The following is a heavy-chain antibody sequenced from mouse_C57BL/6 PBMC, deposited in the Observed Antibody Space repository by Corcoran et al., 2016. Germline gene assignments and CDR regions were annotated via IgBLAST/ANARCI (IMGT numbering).Heavy chain of an antibody. CDR1: GYTFTDYY. Sequence: EVQLQQSGPVLVKPGASVKLSCKASGYTFTDYYMNWVKQSHGKSLEWIGVINTYNGGTSYNQKFKGKATVTVDKSSSTAYMELRSLTSEDTAVYYCARRYYDYDGVSMDYWGQGTSVTVSS. V-gene: IGHV1-19*01. CDR2: INTYNGGT. J-gene: IGHJ4*01. CDR3: ARRYYDYDGVSMDY. D-gene: IGHD2-4*01.